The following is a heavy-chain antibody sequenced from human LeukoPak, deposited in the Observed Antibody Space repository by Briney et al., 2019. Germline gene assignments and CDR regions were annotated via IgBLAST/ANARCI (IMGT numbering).Heavy chain of an antibody. V-gene: IGHV3-53*04. Sequence: GGSLRLSCAASGFTFSSYWMHWVRQAPGKGLEWVSVIYSGGSTYYADSVKGRFTISRHNSKNTLYLQMNSLRAEDTAVYYCARGPGGLYYYYGMDVWGQGTTVTVSS. CDR2: IYSGGST. J-gene: IGHJ6*02. D-gene: IGHD1-14*01. CDR3: ARGPGGLYYYYGMDV. CDR1: GFTFSSYW.